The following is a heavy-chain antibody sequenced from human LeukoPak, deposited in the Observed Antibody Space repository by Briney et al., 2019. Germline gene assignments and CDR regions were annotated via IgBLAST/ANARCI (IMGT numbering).Heavy chain of an antibody. CDR3: ASNGDNYYYYYMDV. CDR1: GGSISSSSYY. V-gene: IGHV4-39*01. D-gene: IGHD4-17*01. CDR2: IYYSGST. J-gene: IGHJ6*03. Sequence: PSETLSLTCTVSGGSISSSSYYWGWIRQPPGKGLEWIGSIYYSGSTYYNPSLKSRVTISVDTSKNPFSLKLSSVTAADTAVYYCASNGDNYYYYYMDVWGKGTTVTVSS.